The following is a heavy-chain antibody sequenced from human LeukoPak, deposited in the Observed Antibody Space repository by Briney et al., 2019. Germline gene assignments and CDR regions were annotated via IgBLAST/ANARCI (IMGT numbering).Heavy chain of an antibody. Sequence: SETLSLTCTVSGGSVSSGSYYWSWIRQPPGKGLEWIGYIYYSGSTNYNPSLKSRVTISVDTSKNQFSLKLSSVTAADTAVYYCARGDCSSTSCYVRYFDLWGRGTLVTVSS. CDR2: IYYSGST. CDR1: GGSVSSGSYY. CDR3: ARGDCSSTSCYVRYFDL. V-gene: IGHV4-61*01. J-gene: IGHJ2*01. D-gene: IGHD2-2*01.